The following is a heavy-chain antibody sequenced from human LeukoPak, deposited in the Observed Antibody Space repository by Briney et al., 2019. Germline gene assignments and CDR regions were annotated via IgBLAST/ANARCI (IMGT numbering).Heavy chain of an antibody. D-gene: IGHD2-2*01. CDR3: ATPYCSGISCLDVFNM. CDR2: KYYSGSA. V-gene: IGHV4-31*03. J-gene: IGHJ3*02. Sequence: SQTLPLTCNVSGVSVSDGRYYWTWIRQHPGKGLEWIGYKYYSGSAKYNPSLKSRLTISIDTSKNQFSLQLSSVTAADTATYYYATPYCSGISCLDVFNMWGQGTRVTVSS. CDR1: GVSVSDGRYY.